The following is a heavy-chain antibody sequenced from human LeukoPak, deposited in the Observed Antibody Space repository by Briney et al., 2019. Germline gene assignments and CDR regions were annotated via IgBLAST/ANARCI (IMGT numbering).Heavy chain of an antibody. CDR2: ISSSGSAI. D-gene: IGHD6-19*01. CDR3: ARGGSLGY. CDR1: GFTFSSYE. V-gene: IGHV3-48*03. Sequence: GGSLSLSCAGSGFTFSSYEMNWVRQAPGKGLEWVSKISSSGSAIYYADSVKGRFTISRDNAKSTLYLQMNSLRAEDTAVYYCARGGSLGYWGQGALVTVST. J-gene: IGHJ4*02.